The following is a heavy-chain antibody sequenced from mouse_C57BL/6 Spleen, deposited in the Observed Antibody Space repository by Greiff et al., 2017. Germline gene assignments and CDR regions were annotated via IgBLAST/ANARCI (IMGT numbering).Heavy chain of an antibody. V-gene: IGHV3-6*01. Sequence: VQLKESGPGLVKPSQSLSLTCSVTGYSITSGYYWNWIRQFPGNKLEWMGYISYDGSNNYNPSLKNRISITRDTSKNQFFLKLNSVTTEDTATYYCARDDHFDYWGQGTTLTVSS. CDR2: ISYDGSN. J-gene: IGHJ2*01. CDR3: ARDDHFDY. CDR1: GYSITSGYY.